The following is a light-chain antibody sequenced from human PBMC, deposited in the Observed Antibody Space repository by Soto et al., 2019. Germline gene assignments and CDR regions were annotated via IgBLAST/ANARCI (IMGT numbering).Light chain of an antibody. V-gene: IGKV3-15*01. Sequence: ETVMTQSPGTLSVSLGERATLSCRASQSVSIHLAWYQQKPGQAPRLLIYDTSTRATGIPARFSGSGSGTEFTLTISSLQSEDFAVYYCQQYNNWPPTFGQGTKVDIK. CDR2: DTS. J-gene: IGKJ1*01. CDR1: QSVSIH. CDR3: QQYNNWPPT.